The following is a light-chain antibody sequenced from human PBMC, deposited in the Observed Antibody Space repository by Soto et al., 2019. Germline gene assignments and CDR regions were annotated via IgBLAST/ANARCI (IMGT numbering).Light chain of an antibody. CDR2: EVS. V-gene: IGLV2-14*01. Sequence: QSALTQPASVSGSPGQSITISCTGTSSDVGGYNDVSWYQQHPGKAPKLMIYEVSNRPSGVSNRFSGSKSGNTASLTISGLQAEYEADYYCSSYTSSSVYVFGTGTKLTVL. CDR1: SSDVGGYND. CDR3: SSYTSSSVYV. J-gene: IGLJ1*01.